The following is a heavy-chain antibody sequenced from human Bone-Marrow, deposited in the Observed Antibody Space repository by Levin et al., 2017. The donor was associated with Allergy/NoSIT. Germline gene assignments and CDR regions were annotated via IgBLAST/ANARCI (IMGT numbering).Heavy chain of an antibody. CDR1: GFSVTRG. V-gene: IGHV3-53*01. J-gene: IGHJ5*02. CDR2: FDSSYNI. D-gene: IGHD5-18*01. Sequence: QPGESLKISCEASGFSVTRGLTWVRQVPGKGLEWVSGFDSSYNIYYRQSVKGRFTVSRDTSKNMVYLQMNSLRVEDSAVYFCTRWDGYADAWGRGTLVTVSA. CDR3: TRWDGYADA.